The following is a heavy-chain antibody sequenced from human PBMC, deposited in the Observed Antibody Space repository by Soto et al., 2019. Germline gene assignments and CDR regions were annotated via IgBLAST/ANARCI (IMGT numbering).Heavy chain of an antibody. Sequence: QVQLVESGGGVVQPGRSLRLSCAASGFTLTTYGMHWVRQAPGKGLEWVATISYDGISKHYTDSVEGRFTISRDNSNNAMYLQMNSLRAEDTAVYYCARDLYGSDWYNYFDPWGHGTLVTVCS. D-gene: IGHD6-19*01. CDR2: ISYDGISK. CDR1: GFTLTTYG. J-gene: IGHJ5*02. CDR3: ARDLYGSDWYNYFDP. V-gene: IGHV3-30*03.